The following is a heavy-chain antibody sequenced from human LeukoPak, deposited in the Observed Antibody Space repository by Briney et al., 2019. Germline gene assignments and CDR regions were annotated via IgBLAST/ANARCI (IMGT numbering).Heavy chain of an antibody. J-gene: IGHJ6*03. CDR2: ISSSGITI. Sequence: PGGSLRLSCAASGFIFSDYYMSWIRQAPGKGLEWVSYISSSGITIYYADSVRGRFTISRDNAKNSLYLQMNSLRAEDTAVYYCAREGLQSPINYYYYYYMDVWGKGTTVTISS. V-gene: IGHV3-11*01. CDR1: GFIFSDYY. CDR3: AREGLQSPINYYYYYYMDV. D-gene: IGHD4-11*01.